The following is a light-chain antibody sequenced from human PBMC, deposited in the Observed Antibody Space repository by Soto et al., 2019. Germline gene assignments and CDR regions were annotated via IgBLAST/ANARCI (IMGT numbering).Light chain of an antibody. CDR1: PDISNY. Sequence: DIQMTQSPSSLSASVGDRVTITCQASPDISNYLNWYQQKPGKAPKLLIYDASNLETGVPSRFSGIGSGTDFTFTISSLQPEDIATYYCQQYDNLSCTFGQGTKVEIK. J-gene: IGKJ1*01. V-gene: IGKV1-33*01. CDR3: QQYDNLSCT. CDR2: DAS.